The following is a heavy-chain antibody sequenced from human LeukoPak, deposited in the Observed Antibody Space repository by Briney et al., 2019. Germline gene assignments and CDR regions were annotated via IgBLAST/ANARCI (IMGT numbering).Heavy chain of an antibody. D-gene: IGHD3-3*01. J-gene: IGHJ3*02. CDR2: IKQDGSEQ. Sequence: QPGGSLRLSCAASGFTVSSYWMSWVRQAPGKGPEWVANIKQDGSEQYYVDSVKGRFTISRDNAKNSLYLQMNSLRAEDTAVYYCARDAFSRISVFGVVSDAFDIWGQGAMVTVSS. V-gene: IGHV3-7*01. CDR3: ARDAFSRISVFGVVSDAFDI. CDR1: GFTVSSYW.